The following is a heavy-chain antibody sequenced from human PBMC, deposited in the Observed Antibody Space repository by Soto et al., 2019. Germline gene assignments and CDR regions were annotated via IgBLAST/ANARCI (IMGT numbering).Heavy chain of an antibody. Sequence: PSETLSLTCTVSGGTISSGGYYWSWIRQHPGKGLEWIGYIYYSGSTYYNPSLKSRVTISVDTSKNQFSLKLSSVTAADTAVYYCATGDYGYCSSTSCSDPPYYYYMDVWGKGTTVTVSS. V-gene: IGHV4-31*03. CDR3: ATGDYGYCSSTSCSDPPYYYYMDV. CDR1: GGTISSGGYY. D-gene: IGHD2-2*01. J-gene: IGHJ6*03. CDR2: IYYSGST.